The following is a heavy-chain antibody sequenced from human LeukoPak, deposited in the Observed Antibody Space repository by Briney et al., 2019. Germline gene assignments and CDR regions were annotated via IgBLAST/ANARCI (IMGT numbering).Heavy chain of an antibody. CDR1: GYTFTGYY. V-gene: IGHV1-18*04. D-gene: IGHD5-24*01. CDR3: ARGLQENLAWLQAFSAFDI. CDR2: ISAYNGNT. Sequence: ASVKVSCKASGYTFTGYYMHWVRQAPGQGLEWMGWISAYNGNTNYAQKLQARVTMTTDTSTSTAYMELRSLRSDDTAVYYCARGLQENLAWLQAFSAFDIWGQGTMVTVSS. J-gene: IGHJ3*02.